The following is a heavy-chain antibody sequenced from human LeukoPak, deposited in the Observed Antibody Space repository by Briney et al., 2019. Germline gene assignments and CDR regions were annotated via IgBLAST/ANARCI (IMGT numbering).Heavy chain of an antibody. Sequence: SETLSLTCAVYGGSFSGYYWSWIRQPPGKGLEWIGEINHSGSTNYNPSLKSRVTISVDTSKNQFSLKLSSVTAADTVVYYCARFFTDHDYWGQGTLVTVSS. D-gene: IGHD3-3*01. CDR1: GGSFSGYY. V-gene: IGHV4-34*01. CDR3: ARFFTDHDY. CDR2: INHSGST. J-gene: IGHJ4*02.